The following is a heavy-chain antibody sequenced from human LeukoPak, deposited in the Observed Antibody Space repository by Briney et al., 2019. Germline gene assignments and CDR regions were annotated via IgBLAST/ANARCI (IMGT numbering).Heavy chain of an antibody. CDR1: GFTFSNAW. D-gene: IGHD3-10*01. CDR2: IKSKTDGGTT. V-gene: IGHV3-15*01. Sequence: PGGSLRLSCAASGFTFSNAWMSWVRQAPGKGLEWVGRIKSKTDGGTTDYAAPVKGRFTISRDDSKNTLYLQMNSLRAEDTAVYYCAREYYYGSGSYYVRAFDIWGQGTMVTVSS. J-gene: IGHJ3*02. CDR3: AREYYYGSGSYYVRAFDI.